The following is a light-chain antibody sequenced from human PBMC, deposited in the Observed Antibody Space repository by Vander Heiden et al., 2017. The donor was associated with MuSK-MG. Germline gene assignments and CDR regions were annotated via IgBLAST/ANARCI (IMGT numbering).Light chain of an antibody. CDR3: GSDTARNSLA. CDR1: SADVGGSHF. J-gene: IGLJ2*01. V-gene: IGLV2-14*03. CDR2: DGN. Sequence: QAALTQPASVPGSPGQSLPISCTGTSADVGGSHFLSWYQENPGKAHKLLIYDGNRRPAGVAHSFSGSKSGNTASRTISGRQVEDEDDYFCGSDTARNSLAIGGGTKVTVL.